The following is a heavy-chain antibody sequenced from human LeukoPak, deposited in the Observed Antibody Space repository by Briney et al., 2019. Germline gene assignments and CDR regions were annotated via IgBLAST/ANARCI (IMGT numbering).Heavy chain of an antibody. J-gene: IGHJ4*02. D-gene: IGHD5-18*01. V-gene: IGHV4-4*07. CDR2: IYTSGST. CDR3: ARGRYIYGNAFDY. Sequence: SETPSLTCTVSGGSISYFYWSWIRQPAGKGLEWIGRIYTSGSTNYNPSLKSRVTMSVDTSKKQFSLKLSSVTAADTAVYYCARGRYIYGNAFDYWGQGTLVTVSS. CDR1: GGSISYFY.